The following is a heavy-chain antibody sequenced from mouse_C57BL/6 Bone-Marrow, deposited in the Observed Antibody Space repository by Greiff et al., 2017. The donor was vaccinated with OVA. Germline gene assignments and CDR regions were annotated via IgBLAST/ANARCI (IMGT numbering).Heavy chain of an antibody. D-gene: IGHD2-1*01. J-gene: IGHJ2*01. CDR3: AREDYGKGNY. CDR1: GYTFTSYG. V-gene: IGHV1-81*01. Sequence: VQVVESGAELARPGASVKLSCKASGYTFTSYGISWVKQRTGQGLEWIGEIYPRSGNTYYNEKFKGKATLTADKSSSTAYMELRSLTSEDSAVYFCAREDYGKGNYWGQGTTLTVSS. CDR2: IYPRSGNT.